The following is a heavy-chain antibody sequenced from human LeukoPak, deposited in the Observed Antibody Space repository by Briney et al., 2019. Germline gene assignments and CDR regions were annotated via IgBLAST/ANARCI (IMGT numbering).Heavy chain of an antibody. V-gene: IGHV3-21*04. CDR3: ARPSSGWSLFDY. D-gene: IGHD6-19*01. CDR1: GFTFSDYF. CDR2: ISGSSRHI. Sequence: GGSLRLSCAASGFTFSDYFMNWVRQAPGKGLEYVSSISGSSRHIYYADSVKGRFTISRDNSKNTLYLQMNSLRAEDTAIYYCARPSSGWSLFDYWGQGTLVTVSS. J-gene: IGHJ4*02.